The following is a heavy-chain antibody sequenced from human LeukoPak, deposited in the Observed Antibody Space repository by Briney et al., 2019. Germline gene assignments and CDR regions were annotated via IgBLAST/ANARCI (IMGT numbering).Heavy chain of an antibody. D-gene: IGHD5-24*01. CDR3: ARTVATIPPEPFDY. Sequence: SETLSLTCTVSGGSISSYYWSWIRQPPGKGLEWIGYIYYSGSTNYNPSLKSRVTISVDTSKNQFSLKLSSVTAAVTAVYYCARTVATIPPEPFDYWGQGTLVTVSS. J-gene: IGHJ4*02. CDR2: IYYSGST. CDR1: GGSISSYY. V-gene: IGHV4-59*01.